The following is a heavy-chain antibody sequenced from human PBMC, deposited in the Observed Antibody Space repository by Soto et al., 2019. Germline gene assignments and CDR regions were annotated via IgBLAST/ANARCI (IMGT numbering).Heavy chain of an antibody. V-gene: IGHV4-4*02. CDR1: GDSMGTNNC. CDR2: IHHNGDT. J-gene: IGHJ4*02. D-gene: IGHD2-8*01. CDR3: ARTRQSCTTSRCHDVYFDF. Sequence: ASETLSLTCAVFGDSMGTNNCWILFRQTPGEVLEWIGEIHHNGDTTYTPSLKSRVTMSLDKSKYHFSLSLTSVTAADTAVYYCARTRQSCTTSRCHDVYFDFWGRGTLVTVSS.